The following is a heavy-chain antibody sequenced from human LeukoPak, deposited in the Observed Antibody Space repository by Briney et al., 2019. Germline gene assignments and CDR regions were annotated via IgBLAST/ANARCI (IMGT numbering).Heavy chain of an antibody. CDR3: MVVTAAHFDY. D-gene: IGHD2-2*01. CDR1: GYSFTSYR. CDR2: IYPGDSDT. V-gene: IGHV5-51*01. Sequence: GESLKISCKGSGYSFTSYRIGWVRQMPGKGLEWMGIIYPGDSDTRYSPSFQGQVTTSADKSISTAYLQWSSLKASDTAMYYCMVVTAAHFDYWGHGTLVTVSS. J-gene: IGHJ4*01.